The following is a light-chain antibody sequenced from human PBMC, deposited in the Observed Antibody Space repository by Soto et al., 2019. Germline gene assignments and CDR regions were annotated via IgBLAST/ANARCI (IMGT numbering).Light chain of an antibody. CDR2: TNN. CDR1: SSNIGSNT. J-gene: IGLJ2*01. V-gene: IGLV1-44*01. CDR3: AAWDNSLNGVV. Sequence: QSVLTQPPSASGTPGQRITISCSGSSSNIGSNTVNWYRQLPGTAPKLLIYTNNQRPSGVPDRFSGSKSGTSASLAISGLQSDDEADYYCAAWDNSLNGVVFGGGTKLTVL.